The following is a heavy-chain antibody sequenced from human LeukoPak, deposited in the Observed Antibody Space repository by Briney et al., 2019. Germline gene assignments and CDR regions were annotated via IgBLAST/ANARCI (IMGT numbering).Heavy chain of an antibody. Sequence: PSETLSLTCTVSGDSISSGDYYWSWIRQPAGKGLEWIGRISSSGSTNYNPSLKSRVTISVDTSKNQFSLKLSSVTAADTAVYYCARVSVDYGDYSLDYWGQGTLVTVSS. D-gene: IGHD4-17*01. J-gene: IGHJ4*02. CDR2: ISSSGST. V-gene: IGHV4-61*02. CDR3: ARVSVDYGDYSLDY. CDR1: GDSISSGDYY.